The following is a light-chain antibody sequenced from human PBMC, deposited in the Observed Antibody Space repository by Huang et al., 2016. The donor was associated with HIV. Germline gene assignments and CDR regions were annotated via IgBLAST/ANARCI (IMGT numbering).Light chain of an antibody. Sequence: EIVMTQSPATLSVSPGERATLPCRASQSVNTNLAWYQQKPGQAPGLLLYGASTRATGVPARVGGSGSGTEFTLTISSLQSEDFAVYYCQQYNNWPRGTFGQGTKVEIK. V-gene: IGKV3-15*01. CDR3: QQYNNWPRGT. CDR2: GAS. CDR1: QSVNTN. J-gene: IGKJ1*01.